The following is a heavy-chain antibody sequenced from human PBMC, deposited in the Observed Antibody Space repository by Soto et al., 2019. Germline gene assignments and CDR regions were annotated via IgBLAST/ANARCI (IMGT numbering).Heavy chain of an antibody. Sequence: SETLSLTCTVSGGSISSSSYYWGWIRQPPGKGLEWIGSIYYSGSTYYNPSLKSRVTISVDTSKNQFSLKLSSVTAADTAVYYCAASCSSTSCYGGGYNWFDPWGQGTLVTVSS. CDR1: GGSISSSSYY. V-gene: IGHV4-39*01. D-gene: IGHD2-2*01. CDR3: AASCSSTSCYGGGYNWFDP. CDR2: IYYSGST. J-gene: IGHJ5*02.